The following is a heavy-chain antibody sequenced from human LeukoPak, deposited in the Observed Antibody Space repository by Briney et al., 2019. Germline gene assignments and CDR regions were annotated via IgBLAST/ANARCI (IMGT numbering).Heavy chain of an antibody. CDR2: MNPNSGNT. J-gene: IGHJ4*02. V-gene: IGHV1-8*03. CDR1: GYTFTSYD. D-gene: IGHD6-19*01. CDR3: ARDLSSGWIDY. Sequence: ASVKVSCKASGYTFTSYDINWVRQATGQGLEWMGWMNPNSGNTGYAQKFQGRVTITRDTSASTAYMELSSLRSEDTAVYYCARDLSSGWIDYWGQGTLVTVSS.